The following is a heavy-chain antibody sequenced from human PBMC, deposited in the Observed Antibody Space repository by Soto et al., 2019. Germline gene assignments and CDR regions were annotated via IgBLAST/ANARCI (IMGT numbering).Heavy chain of an antibody. D-gene: IGHD2-2*01. CDR2: ISSNGGST. J-gene: IGHJ5*02. CDR3: ARGLGYCSSTSCLGPFDP. CDR1: GFTFSSYA. Sequence: PGGSLRLSCAASGFTFSSYAMHWVRQAPGKGLEYVSAISSNGGSTYYANSVKGRFTISRDNSKNTLYLQMGSLRAEDMAVYYCARGLGYCSSTSCLGPFDPWGQGTLVTVSS. V-gene: IGHV3-64*01.